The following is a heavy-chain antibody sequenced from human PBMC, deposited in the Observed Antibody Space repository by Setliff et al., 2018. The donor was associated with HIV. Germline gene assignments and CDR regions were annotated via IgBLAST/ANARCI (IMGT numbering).Heavy chain of an antibody. J-gene: IGHJ4*02. D-gene: IGHD6-13*01. CDR1: GFTFSSYW. CDR2: IKQDGSVK. CDR3: ARDRWFSNNWYSDY. Sequence: PLGVLRLSCAASGFTFSSYWMSWVRQAPGKGLEWVANIKQDGSVKNYVDSVRGRFTISRDNAENSLFLQMTGLRPEDTAMYYCARDRWFSNNWYSDYWGQGTLVTVSS. V-gene: IGHV3-7*05.